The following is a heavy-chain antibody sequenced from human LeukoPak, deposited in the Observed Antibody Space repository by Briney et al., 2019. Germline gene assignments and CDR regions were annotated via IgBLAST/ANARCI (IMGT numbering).Heavy chain of an antibody. CDR2: INPNSGGT. D-gene: IGHD6-19*01. CDR3: ARDRPADSSGWSHDDAFDI. CDR1: GYTFTGYY. Sequence: ASVKVSCKASGYTFTGYYMHWVRQAPGQGLEWMGWINPNSGGTNYAQKFQGWVTMTRDTSISTAYMELSRLRSDDTAVYYCARDRPADSSGWSHDDAFDIWGQGTMVTVSS. J-gene: IGHJ3*02. V-gene: IGHV1-2*04.